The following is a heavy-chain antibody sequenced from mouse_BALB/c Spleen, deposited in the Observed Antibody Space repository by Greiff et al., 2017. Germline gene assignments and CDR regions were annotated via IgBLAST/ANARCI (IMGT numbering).Heavy chain of an antibody. CDR1: GFTFSSYT. CDR3: TRGPITTSGAIDY. CDR2: ISSGGSYT. J-gene: IGHJ2*01. V-gene: IGHV5-6-4*01. D-gene: IGHD2-4*01. Sequence: EVMLVESGGGLVKPGGSLKLSCAASGFTFSSYTMSWVRQTPEKRLEWVATISSGGSYTYYPDSVKGRFTISRDNAKNTLYLQMSSLKSEDTAMYYCTRGPITTSGAIDYWGQGTTLTVSS.